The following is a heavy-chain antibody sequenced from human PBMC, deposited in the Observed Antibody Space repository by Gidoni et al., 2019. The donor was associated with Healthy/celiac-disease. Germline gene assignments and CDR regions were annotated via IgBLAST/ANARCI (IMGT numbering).Heavy chain of an antibody. D-gene: IGHD2-2*01. CDR3: ATGTSLPDY. CDR1: GYTFTGYY. CDR2: INPNSGGT. Sequence: QVQLVQSGAEVKKPGASVKVSCNASGYTFTGYYMHWVRQAPGQGLEWMGWINPNSGGTNYAQKLQGRVTMTRDTSISTAYMELSRLRSDDTAVYYCATGTSLPDYWGQGTLVTVSS. V-gene: IGHV1-2*02. J-gene: IGHJ4*02.